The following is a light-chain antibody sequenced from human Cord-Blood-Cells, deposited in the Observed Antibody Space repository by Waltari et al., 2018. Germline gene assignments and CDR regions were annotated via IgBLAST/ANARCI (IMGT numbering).Light chain of an antibody. CDR2: AAS. V-gene: IGKV1-39*01. J-gene: IGKJ4*01. CDR3: QQSYSTPPLT. CDR1: QSISSY. Sequence: DIQMTQSPSSLSASVGSRVTITCRASQSISSYLNLYQQKPGKAPKLLIYAASSLQSGVPSRFSGSGSGTDFTLTISSLQPEDFATYYCQQSYSTPPLTFGGGTKVEIK.